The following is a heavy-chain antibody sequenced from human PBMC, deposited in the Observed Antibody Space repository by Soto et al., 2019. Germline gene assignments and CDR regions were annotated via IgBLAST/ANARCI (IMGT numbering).Heavy chain of an antibody. Sequence: PGGSLRLSCAPSGFSFSDFGMHWVRQAPGKGLEWVAAISHDGSNQYYGDSVKGRFSISRDRSNNRLYLQMNNLKVEDSAIYYCAKETRSRAVTATRVNGMDVWGQGTTVTVSS. J-gene: IGHJ6*02. V-gene: IGHV3-30*18. CDR2: ISHDGSNQ. CDR1: GFSFSDFG. CDR3: AKETRSRAVTATRVNGMDV. D-gene: IGHD2-21*02.